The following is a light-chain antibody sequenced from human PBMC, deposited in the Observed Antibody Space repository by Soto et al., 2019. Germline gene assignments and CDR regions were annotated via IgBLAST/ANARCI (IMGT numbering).Light chain of an antibody. CDR3: QQYNSYSGA. J-gene: IGKJ1*01. CDR1: QEISNY. V-gene: IGKV1-5*03. CDR2: TAS. Sequence: NQMTQSPSSVSASIVDRLTITCRASQEISNYLNSYQQKPGKAPNLLLYTASTLKSGVQSRFSGSGSGTEFTLTISSLQPDDFAAYYCQQYNSYSGAFGQGTKVDIK.